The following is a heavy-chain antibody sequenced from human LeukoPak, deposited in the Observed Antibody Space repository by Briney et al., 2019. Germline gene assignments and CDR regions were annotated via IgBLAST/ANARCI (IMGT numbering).Heavy chain of an antibody. CDR2: INPNSGGT. Sequence: GASVKVSCKASGYTFTGYYMHWVRQAPGQGLEWMGRINPNSGGTNYAQKFQGRVTITTDTSISTAYMELSRLRSDDTAVYYCARVLYNRGYYYGSGSHTFDYWGQGTLVTVSS. V-gene: IGHV1-2*06. J-gene: IGHJ4*02. D-gene: IGHD3-10*01. CDR1: GYTFTGYY. CDR3: ARVLYNRGYYYGSGSHTFDY.